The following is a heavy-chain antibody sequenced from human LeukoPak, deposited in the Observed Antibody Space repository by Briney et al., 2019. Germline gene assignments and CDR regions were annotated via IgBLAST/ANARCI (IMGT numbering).Heavy chain of an antibody. D-gene: IGHD1-26*01. Sequence: GASVKVSCKASGYTFTSYDINWVRQATGQGLEWMGWMNPNSGNTGYAQKFQGRVTITRNTSISTAYMELNSLRAEDTAVYYCAKALVGALDWNFDFWGRGTLVTVSS. CDR3: AKALVGALDWNFDF. V-gene: IGHV1-8*03. J-gene: IGHJ2*01. CDR1: GYTFTSYD. CDR2: MNPNSGNT.